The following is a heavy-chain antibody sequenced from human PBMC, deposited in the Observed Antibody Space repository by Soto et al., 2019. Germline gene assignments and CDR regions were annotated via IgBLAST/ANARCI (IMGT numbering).Heavy chain of an antibody. CDR3: VKERSGHSYADS. CDR1: GFTFSNYA. V-gene: IGHV3-23*01. D-gene: IGHD5-18*01. CDR2: ISGSGDRT. Sequence: EVQLLESGGGLVPPGGSLRLSCAASGFTFSNYAMSWLRQPPGKGLEWVSAISGSGDRTYYADSVKGRFTISRDNSKNTLYLQMNSLRAEDSAVYYCVKERSGHSYADSWGQGTLVTVSS. J-gene: IGHJ4*02.